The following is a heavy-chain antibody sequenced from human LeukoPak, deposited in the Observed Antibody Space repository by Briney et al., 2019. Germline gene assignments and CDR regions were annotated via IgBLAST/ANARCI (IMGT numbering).Heavy chain of an antibody. CDR2: IYHTGST. CDR1: GGSFSGYY. D-gene: IGHD2-21*02. J-gene: IGHJ4*02. Sequence: SETLSLTCAVYGGSFSGYYWSWIRQPPEMELQWIGNIYHTGSTYYNASLQSRVTISIDTSKNQFSLRLNSVTAADTAMYYCAKSDGYGLIDYWGQGTLVTVSS. CDR3: AKSDGYGLIDY. V-gene: IGHV4-34*01.